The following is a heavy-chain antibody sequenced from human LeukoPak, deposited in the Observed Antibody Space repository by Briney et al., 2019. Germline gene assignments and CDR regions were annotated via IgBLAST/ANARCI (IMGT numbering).Heavy chain of an antibody. CDR3: ARSYGDYANTFDY. J-gene: IGHJ4*02. CDR2: IYYSGST. D-gene: IGHD4-17*01. CDR1: GGSISSYY. Sequence: SETLSLTCTVAGGSISSYYWSWIRQPPGKGLEWIEYIYYSGSTNYNPSLKSRVTISVDTSKNQFSLKLSSVTAADTAVYYCARSYGDYANTFDYWGQGTLVTVSS. V-gene: IGHV4-59*01.